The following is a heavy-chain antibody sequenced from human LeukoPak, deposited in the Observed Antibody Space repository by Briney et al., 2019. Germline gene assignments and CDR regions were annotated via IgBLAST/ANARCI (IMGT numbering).Heavy chain of an antibody. CDR1: GGSISSGSYY. CDR3: ARDNTVTTSLGWSDL. V-gene: IGHV4-61*02. Sequence: SQTLSLTGTVPGGSISSGSYYGRWIRQPAGKGLEGIARINTRGSITYNPSLKSRGPISVDTSKNQFSLKVSSVTAADTAVYYCARDNTVTTSLGWSDLGGQGTLVTVSS. J-gene: IGHJ5*02. D-gene: IGHD4-11*01. CDR2: INTRGSI.